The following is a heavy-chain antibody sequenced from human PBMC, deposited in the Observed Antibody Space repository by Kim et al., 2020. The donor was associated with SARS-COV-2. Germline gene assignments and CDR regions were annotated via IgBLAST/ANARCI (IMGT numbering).Heavy chain of an antibody. J-gene: IGHJ5*02. Sequence: SETLSLTCAVYGGSFSGYYWSWIRQPPGKGREWIGEIYHSGTTKYNPSLKSRVTISLDTAKNQFSLNLSSVTATATAVYFFARSLYHAPSTFLFRFDPWG. D-gene: IGHD2-2*01. CDR2: IYHSGTT. CDR1: GGSFSGYY. V-gene: IGHV4-34*01. CDR3: ARSLYHAPSTFLFRFDP.